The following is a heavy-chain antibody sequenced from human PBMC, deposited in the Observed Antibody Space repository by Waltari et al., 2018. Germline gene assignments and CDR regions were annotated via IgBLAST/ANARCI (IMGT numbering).Heavy chain of an antibody. CDR3: TRDPPLG. D-gene: IGHD7-27*01. V-gene: IGHV1-69*04. Sequence: QDQLIQSRAEERKPGSSVKVSCQALVYNFKLGPINWVRQAPGQGLEYMGRINPMFGITNYAQNFQSRLKITADKSTNTAYMELNSLRFDDTAIYYCTRDPPLGWGQGTQVTVSS. CDR2: INPMFGIT. CDR1: VYNFKLGP. J-gene: IGHJ4*02.